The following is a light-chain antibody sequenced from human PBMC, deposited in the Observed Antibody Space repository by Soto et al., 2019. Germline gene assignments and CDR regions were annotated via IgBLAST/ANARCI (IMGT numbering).Light chain of an antibody. CDR3: QHYNSYSEA. Sequence: IQMTQSPSSLSSSVGDRVTITCRASQGIRNDLGWYQQKPGKAPKLLIYAASSLQSGVPSRFSGSGSGTEFTLTVSSLQPDDFATYYCQHYNSYSEAFGQGTKVDIK. V-gene: IGKV1-17*01. J-gene: IGKJ1*01. CDR2: AAS. CDR1: QGIRND.